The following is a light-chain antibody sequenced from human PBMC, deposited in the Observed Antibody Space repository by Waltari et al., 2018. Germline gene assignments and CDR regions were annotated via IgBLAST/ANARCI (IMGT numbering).Light chain of an antibody. CDR2: YDS. J-gene: IGLJ2*01. V-gene: IGLV3-21*04. Sequence: SYVVTQSPSVSVAPGETARTTCGGDNIRSHSVHWYQQRPGQAPVLVISYDSDRPSGIPERFSGSNSGNTATLTISWVEAEDEADYYCLVWHSTIDHQGVFGGGTKLTVL. CDR1: NIRSHS. CDR3: LVWHSTIDHQGV.